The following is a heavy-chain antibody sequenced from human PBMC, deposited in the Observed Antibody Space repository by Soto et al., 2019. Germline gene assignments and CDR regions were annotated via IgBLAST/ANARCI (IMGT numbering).Heavy chain of an antibody. D-gene: IGHD5-18*01. J-gene: IGHJ6*03. CDR3: AKGAQLWANYYYYYMDV. V-gene: IGHV3-23*01. Sequence: PGGSLRLSCAASGFTFSSYAMSWVRQAPGKGLEWVSAISGSGGSTYYADSVKGRFTISRDNSKNTLYLQMNSLRAEDTAVYYCAKGAQLWANYYYYYMDVWGKGTTVTVSS. CDR2: ISGSGGST. CDR1: GFTFSSYA.